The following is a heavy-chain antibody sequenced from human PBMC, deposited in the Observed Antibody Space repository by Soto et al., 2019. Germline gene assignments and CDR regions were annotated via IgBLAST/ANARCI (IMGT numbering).Heavy chain of an antibody. CDR3: AREFNTVTTRDAFDI. CDR2: IWYDGNNK. J-gene: IGHJ3*02. V-gene: IGHV3-33*01. D-gene: IGHD4-17*01. Sequence: QVQLVEAGGGVVQPGRSLRLSCAASGFTFSSYGMHWVRQAPGKGLEWVAVIWYDGNNKYFADSVKGRFSISRDNSKNTLYLEMNSLRAEDTAVYYCAREFNTVTTRDAFDIWGQGTMVTVSS. CDR1: GFTFSSYG.